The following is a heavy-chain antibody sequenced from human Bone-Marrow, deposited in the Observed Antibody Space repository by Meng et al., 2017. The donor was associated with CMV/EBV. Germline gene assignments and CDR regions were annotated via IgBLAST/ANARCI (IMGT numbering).Heavy chain of an antibody. CDR1: GFTFSSYW. Sequence: EAQLVESGGGLVQPGGSLRLSCAASGFTFSSYWMHWVRQAPGKGLVWVSRINTDGTSTISADSVEGRFTVSRDISKNTLSLQMNTLRAEDTAVYYCAKQSEYTYGYPEVWGQGTLVTVSS. CDR3: AKQSEYTYGYPEV. D-gene: IGHD5-18*01. CDR2: INTDGTST. J-gene: IGHJ4*02. V-gene: IGHV3-74*01.